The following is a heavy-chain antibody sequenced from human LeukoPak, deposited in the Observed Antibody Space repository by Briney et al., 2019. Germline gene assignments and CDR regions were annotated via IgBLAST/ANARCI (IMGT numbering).Heavy chain of an antibody. Sequence: GASVKVSCKASGGTFSSYAISWVRQAPGQGLEWMGGIIPIFGTANYAQKFQGRVTITADESTSTAYMELSSLRSEDTAVCYCARPDLGDWYFDLWGRGTLVTVSS. J-gene: IGHJ2*01. D-gene: IGHD7-27*01. CDR1: GGTFSSYA. CDR3: ARPDLGDWYFDL. V-gene: IGHV1-69*13. CDR2: IIPIFGTA.